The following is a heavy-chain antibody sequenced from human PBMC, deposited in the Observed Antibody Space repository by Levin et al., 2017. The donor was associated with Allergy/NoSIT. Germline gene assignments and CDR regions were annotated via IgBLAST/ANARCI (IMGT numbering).Heavy chain of an antibody. V-gene: IGHV1-69*13. CDR1: GGTFSRSA. CDR3: ARGVVGGNFGLDV. D-gene: IGHD2-15*01. CDR2: IMPILGTA. Sequence: VASVKVSCKASGGTFSRSALSWVRQAPGQGLEWVGGIMPILGTANYAQSFQGRVTISADESSFTMFLDLTSLGPEDTAIYYCARGVVGGNFGLDVWGQGTTVIVSS. J-gene: IGHJ6*02.